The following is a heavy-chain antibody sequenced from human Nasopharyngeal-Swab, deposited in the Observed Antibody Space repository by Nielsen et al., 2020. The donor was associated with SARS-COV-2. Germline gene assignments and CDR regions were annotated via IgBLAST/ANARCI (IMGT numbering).Heavy chain of an antibody. D-gene: IGHD3-16*01. CDR3: AKDGVRLNGIDV. CDR1: GFTFSSYT. Sequence: GGSLRLSCGASGFTFSSYTMSWVRQAPGRGLGWVSAIPGSGAATNYADSVRGRFTISRDKSKSTLYLQMNSLRAEDTAEYFCAKDGVRLNGIDVWGQGTTVTVSS. V-gene: IGHV3-23*01. CDR2: IPGSGAAT. J-gene: IGHJ6*02.